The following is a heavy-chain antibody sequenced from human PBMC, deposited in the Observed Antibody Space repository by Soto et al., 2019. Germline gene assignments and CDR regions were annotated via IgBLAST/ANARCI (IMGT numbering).Heavy chain of an antibody. J-gene: IGHJ4*02. Sequence: EVQLVESGGGLVKPGGSLRLSCAAFGFTFRNAWMNWVRQAPGKGLEWVGRIKSEIEGGTIDYTAPVKGRFTISRNDSAGTLYLQMNSLKTEDTGVYYCTTDPDSGVANGGYCGQGTQVTVSS. V-gene: IGHV3-15*07. CDR3: TTDPDSGVANGGY. D-gene: IGHD2-15*01. CDR2: IKSEIEGGTI. CDR1: GFTFRNAW.